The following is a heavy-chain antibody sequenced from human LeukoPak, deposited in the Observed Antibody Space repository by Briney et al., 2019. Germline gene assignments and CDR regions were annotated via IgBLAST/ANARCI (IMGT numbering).Heavy chain of an antibody. V-gene: IGHV3-9*01. CDR2: ISWNSGSI. Sequence: GGSLRLSCAASGFTFDDYAMHWVRQAPGKGLEWVSGISWNSGSIGYADSVKGRFTISRDNAKNSLYLQMNSLRAEDTAVYYCARVSGGYSSGWYGGFQRWGQGTLVTVSS. J-gene: IGHJ4*02. CDR3: ARVSGGYSSGWYGGFQR. CDR1: GFTFDDYA. D-gene: IGHD6-19*01.